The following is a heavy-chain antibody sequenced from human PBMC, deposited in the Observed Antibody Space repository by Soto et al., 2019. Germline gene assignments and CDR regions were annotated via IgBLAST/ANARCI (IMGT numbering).Heavy chain of an antibody. CDR3: ARLFIVVVPAAMFWFDP. Sequence: SETLSLTCTVSGGSISSYYWSWIRQPPGKGLEWIGYIYYSGSTNYNPSLKSRVTISVDTSKNQFSLKLSSVTAADTAVYYCARLFIVVVPAAMFWFDPWGQGTLVTVSS. J-gene: IGHJ5*02. V-gene: IGHV4-59*08. CDR1: GGSISSYY. D-gene: IGHD2-2*01. CDR2: IYYSGST.